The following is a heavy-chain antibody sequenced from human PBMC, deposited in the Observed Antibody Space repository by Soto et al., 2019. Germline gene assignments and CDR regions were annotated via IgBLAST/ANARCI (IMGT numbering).Heavy chain of an antibody. V-gene: IGHV1-24*01. CDR1: GYILRDLS. CDR2: YDPEEHKI. J-gene: IGHJ4*02. D-gene: IGHD1-26*01. Sequence: ASVKVSCKVSGYILRDLSMHWVRQAPGKGLEWMGGYDPEEHKIVYAQKFQGRVTMTEDTSTDTAYMELSSLRSDDTAVYYCATVVGGNYHDYFDKWSQGTLVPVAS. CDR3: ATVVGGNYHDYFDK.